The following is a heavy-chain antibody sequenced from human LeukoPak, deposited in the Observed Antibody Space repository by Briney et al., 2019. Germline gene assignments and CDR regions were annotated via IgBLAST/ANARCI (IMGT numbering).Heavy chain of an antibody. CDR1: RYTFSGHY. D-gene: IGHD3/OR15-3a*01. Sequence: ASVNVSCKSSRYTFSGHYIHWVRQAPGQGLEWMGCLNLKRGVTNSAPKFQERVTMTRDTSISTAFMERSSLKFDDTAVYYCARNYWTGYYFDIWGKGTMVTVSS. CDR3: ARNYWTGYYFDI. CDR2: LNLKRGVT. J-gene: IGHJ3*02. V-gene: IGHV1-2*02.